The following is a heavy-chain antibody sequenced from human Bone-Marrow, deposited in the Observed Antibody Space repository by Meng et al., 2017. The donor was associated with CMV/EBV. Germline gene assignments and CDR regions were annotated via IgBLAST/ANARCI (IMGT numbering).Heavy chain of an antibody. CDR2: INPNSGGT. V-gene: IGHV1-2*02. J-gene: IGHJ4*02. D-gene: IGHD3-22*01. CDR3: ARDPQSYLTTPDYYFDY. CDR1: TFTGYY. Sequence: TFTGYYMHWVRQAPGPGLEWMGWINPNSGGTNYAQKFQGRVTMTRDTSISTAYMELSRLRSDDTAVYYCARDPQSYLTTPDYYFDYWGQGTLVTVSS.